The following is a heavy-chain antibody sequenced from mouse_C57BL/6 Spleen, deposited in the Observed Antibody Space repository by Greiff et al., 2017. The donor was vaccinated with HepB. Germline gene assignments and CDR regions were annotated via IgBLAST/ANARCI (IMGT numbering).Heavy chain of an antibody. Sequence: QVQLQQPGAELVKPGASVKLSCKASGYTFTSYWMQWVKQRPGQGLEWIGEIDPSDSYNNYNQKFKSKATLTVDTSSSTAYMPRSSLTSEDAAVYYCARDYRYWGQGTTLTVSS. CDR2: IDPSDSYN. D-gene: IGHD2-14*01. CDR1: GYTFTSYW. CDR3: ARDYRY. V-gene: IGHV1-50*01. J-gene: IGHJ2*01.